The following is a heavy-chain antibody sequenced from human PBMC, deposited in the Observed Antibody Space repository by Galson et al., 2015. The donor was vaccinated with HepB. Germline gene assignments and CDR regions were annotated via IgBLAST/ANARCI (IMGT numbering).Heavy chain of an antibody. D-gene: IGHD6-13*01. CDR2: ISAYNGNT. CDR1: GYTFTSYG. CDR3: ARDKPPSSSWYEVWPGGKGPYDY. J-gene: IGHJ4*02. Sequence: SVKVSCKASGYTFTSYGISWVRQAPGQGLEWMGWISAYNGNTNYAQKLQGRVTMTTDTSTSTAYMELRSLRSDDTAVYYCARDKPPSSSWYEVWPGGKGPYDYWGQGTLVTVSS. V-gene: IGHV1-18*01.